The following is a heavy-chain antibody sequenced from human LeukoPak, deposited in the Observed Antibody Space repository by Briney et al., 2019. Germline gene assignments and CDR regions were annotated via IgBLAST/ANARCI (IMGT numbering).Heavy chain of an antibody. CDR1: GGSISSYY. J-gene: IGHJ6*02. CDR2: IYTSGST. CDR3: ARVLWFGELSLYYYGMDV. V-gene: IGHV4-4*07. Sequence: SETLSLTCTVSGGSISSYYWSWIRQPAGKGLEWIGRIYTSGSTNYNPSLKSRVTISVDTSKNQFSLKLSSVTAADTAVYYCARVLWFGELSLYYYGMDVWGQGTTVTVSS. D-gene: IGHD3-10*01.